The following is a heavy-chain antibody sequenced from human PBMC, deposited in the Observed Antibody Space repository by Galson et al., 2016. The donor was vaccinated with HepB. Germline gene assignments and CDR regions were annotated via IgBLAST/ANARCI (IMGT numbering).Heavy chain of an antibody. CDR3: ARGPYKQWLGNDAFDT. CDR1: GFTFNNYG. Sequence: SLRLSCAASGFTFNNYGMTWVRQAPGKGLEWVSALSARGDRTFYADFVKGRLIISRDNSKNTLFLQMDTLRAEDTAVYYCARGPYKQWLGNDAFDTWGQGTIVTVSS. J-gene: IGHJ3*02. CDR2: LSARGDRT. D-gene: IGHD6-19*01. V-gene: IGHV3-23*01.